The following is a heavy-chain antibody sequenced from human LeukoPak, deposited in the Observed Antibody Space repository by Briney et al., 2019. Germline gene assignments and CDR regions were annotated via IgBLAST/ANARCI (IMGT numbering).Heavy chain of an antibody. D-gene: IGHD2-15*01. V-gene: IGHV3-66*01. Sequence: GGSLRLSCAASGFTVSSNYMSWVRQAPGKGLEWVSVIYSGGSTYYADSVKGRFTISRDNSKNTLYLQMNSLRAEDTAVYYCARSDIVVVVAAEYYFDYWGQGTLVTVSS. CDR3: ARSDIVVVVAAEYYFDY. J-gene: IGHJ4*02. CDR1: GFTVSSNY. CDR2: IYSGGST.